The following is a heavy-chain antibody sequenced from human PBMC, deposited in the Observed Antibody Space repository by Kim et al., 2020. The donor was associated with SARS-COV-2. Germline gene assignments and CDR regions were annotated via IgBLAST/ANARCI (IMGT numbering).Heavy chain of an antibody. CDR3: ARASTTVTSWFDP. D-gene: IGHD4-17*01. Sequence: YSPSIKSRVTISGDTSKNQFSLKLSSVTAADTALYYCARASTTVTSWFDPWGQGTLVTVTS. J-gene: IGHJ5*02. V-gene: IGHV4-31*02.